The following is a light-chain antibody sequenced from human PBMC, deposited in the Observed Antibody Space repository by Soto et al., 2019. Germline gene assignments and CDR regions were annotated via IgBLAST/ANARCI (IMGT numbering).Light chain of an antibody. Sequence: QSVLTQPPSVSGTPGHKVSISCSGSTSNLGGNTVNWYQQLPGTAPKLLIYNTYYRPSGVPDRFSGSKSGTSASLAISGLQSEDEADYYCAAWDDSLNGVVFGGGTKLTVL. V-gene: IGLV1-44*01. CDR3: AAWDDSLNGVV. CDR1: TSNLGGNT. CDR2: NTY. J-gene: IGLJ3*02.